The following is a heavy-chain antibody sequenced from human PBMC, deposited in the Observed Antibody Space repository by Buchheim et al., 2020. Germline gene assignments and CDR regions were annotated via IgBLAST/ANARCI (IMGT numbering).Heavy chain of an antibody. V-gene: IGHV4-34*01. Sequence: QVQLQQWGAGLLKPSETLSLTCAVYGGSFSGYFWSWIRQPPGKGLEWIGEINHSGSTNYNPSLKSRVTISVDTSKNQFSLKLSSVTAADTAVYYCARVMRRSRGMDVWGQGTT. J-gene: IGHJ6*02. D-gene: IGHD2-2*01. CDR1: GGSFSGYF. CDR3: ARVMRRSRGMDV. CDR2: INHSGST.